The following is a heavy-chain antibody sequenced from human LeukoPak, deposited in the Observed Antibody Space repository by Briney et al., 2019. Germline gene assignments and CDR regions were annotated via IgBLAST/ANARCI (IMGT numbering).Heavy chain of an antibody. Sequence: SETLSLTCTVSGASISSYYGSWIRQPPGKGLEWIGYIYYSGSTNYNPSLKSRVIISLDTSKNQFSLKLTSVTAADTAVYYCARLHASRAEEFDPWGQGTLVTVSS. V-gene: IGHV4-59*01. CDR3: ARLHASRAEEFDP. CDR1: GASISSYY. CDR2: IYYSGST. D-gene: IGHD3-16*01. J-gene: IGHJ5*02.